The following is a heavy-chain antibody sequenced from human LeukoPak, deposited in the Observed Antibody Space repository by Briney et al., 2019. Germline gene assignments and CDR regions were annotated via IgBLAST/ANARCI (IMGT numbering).Heavy chain of an antibody. D-gene: IGHD3-10*01. Sequence: SETLSLTCTVSGYSISSGYHWGWIRQPPGKGLEWIGSIYHSGSTYYNPSLKSRVTISVDTSKNQFSLKLSSVTAAVTAVYYCARRRVYYGSGSYYNSNAFDIWGQGTMVTVSS. CDR2: IYHSGST. CDR1: GYSISSGYH. V-gene: IGHV4-38-2*02. J-gene: IGHJ3*02. CDR3: ARRRVYYGSGSYYNSNAFDI.